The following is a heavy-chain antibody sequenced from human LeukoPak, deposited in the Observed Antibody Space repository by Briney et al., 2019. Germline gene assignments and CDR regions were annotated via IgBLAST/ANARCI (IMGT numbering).Heavy chain of an antibody. CDR3: ANAAYYYDSSGLFDY. CDR2: ISWNSGSI. J-gene: IGHJ4*02. V-gene: IGHV3-9*01. CDR1: GFTFDDYA. Sequence: GRSLRLSSAASGFTFDDYAMHWVRQVPGKGLEWVSGISWNSGSIGYADSVKGRFTISRDNAKNSLYLQMNSLRAEDTALYYCANAAYYYDSSGLFDYWGQGTLVTVSS. D-gene: IGHD3-22*01.